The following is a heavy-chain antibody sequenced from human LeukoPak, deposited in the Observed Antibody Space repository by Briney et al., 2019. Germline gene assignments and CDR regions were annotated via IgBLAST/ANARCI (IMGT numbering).Heavy chain of an antibody. CDR1: GGSISSGGYS. Sequence: PSQTLSLTCAVSGGSISSGGYSWSWIRQPPGKGLEWIGYIYHSGSTYYNPSLKSRVTISVDRSKNQFSLKLSSVTAADTAVYYCARHFTQWLVPGGNYFDYWGQGTLVTVSS. CDR2: IYHSGST. CDR3: ARHFTQWLVPGGNYFDY. D-gene: IGHD6-19*01. V-gene: IGHV4-30-2*01. J-gene: IGHJ4*02.